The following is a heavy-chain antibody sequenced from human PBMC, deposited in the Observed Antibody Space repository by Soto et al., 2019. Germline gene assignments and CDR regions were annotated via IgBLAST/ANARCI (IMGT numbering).Heavy chain of an antibody. J-gene: IGHJ4*02. D-gene: IGHD6-19*01. CDR3: TMQWLDSDY. CDR2: IRSKANSYAT. V-gene: IGHV3-73*01. CDR1: GFTFSGSA. Sequence: PGGSLRLSCTASGFTFSGSAMHWVRQASGKGLEWVGRIRSKANSYATAYAASVKGRFTISRDDSRNTAYLQMNSLKTEDTAVYYCTMQWLDSDYWGQGTLVTVSS.